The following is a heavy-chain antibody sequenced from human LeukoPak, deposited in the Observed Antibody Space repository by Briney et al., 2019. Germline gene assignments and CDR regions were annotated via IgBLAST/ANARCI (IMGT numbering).Heavy chain of an antibody. CDR2: ISSSSSYI. D-gene: IGHD1-26*01. Sequence: GGSLRLSCAASGFTFSSYSMNWVRQAPGKGLEWVSSISSSSSYIAYADSVKGRFTISRDNAKNSLYLQMNSLRAEDTAVYYCARGLGGLDVWGQGTTVTVSS. CDR1: GFTFSSYS. J-gene: IGHJ6*02. V-gene: IGHV3-21*01. CDR3: ARGLGGLDV.